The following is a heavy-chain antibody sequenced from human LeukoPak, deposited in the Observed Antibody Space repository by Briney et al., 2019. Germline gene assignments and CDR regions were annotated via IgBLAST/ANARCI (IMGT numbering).Heavy chain of an antibody. J-gene: IGHJ4*02. CDR3: ARGQGTVTTH. CDR2: INHSGSA. CDR1: GGSFSGYY. Sequence: SETLSLTCAVSGGSFSGYYWTWIRQPPGKGLEWIGEINHSGSANYSPSLKSRVTISLDTSKNQFSLKLSSVTAADTAVYYCARGQGTVTTHWGQGTLVTVSS. D-gene: IGHD4-17*01. V-gene: IGHV4-34*01.